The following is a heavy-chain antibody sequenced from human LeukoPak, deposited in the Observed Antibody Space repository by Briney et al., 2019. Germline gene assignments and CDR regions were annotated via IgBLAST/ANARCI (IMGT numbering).Heavy chain of an antibody. Sequence: PGGSLRLSCAGSGFTFSNGWMNWVRQAPGKGLEWVGRVKSKADGGTTDYDDSVRGRFSVSRDDSKNTLYLEMNNLKTEDTAVYYCTASHYYGSGSPTFGYWGQGTLVTVSS. CDR1: GFTFSNGW. J-gene: IGHJ4*02. D-gene: IGHD3-10*01. CDR2: VKSKADGGTT. CDR3: TASHYYGSGSPTFGY. V-gene: IGHV3-15*01.